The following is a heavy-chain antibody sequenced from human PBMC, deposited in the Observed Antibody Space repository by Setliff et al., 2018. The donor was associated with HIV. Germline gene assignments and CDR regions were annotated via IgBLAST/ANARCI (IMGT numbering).Heavy chain of an antibody. V-gene: IGHV1-46*01. CDR3: ARDRPNYGDSSMNDAFDI. CDR1: GYTLTSNH. Sequence: ASVKVSCKASGYTLTSNHMHWVRQAPGQGLEWMGIITPIGGGTNYAQKFQGRVTMTTDTSTSTVYMHLSSLRSDDTAVYYCARDRPNYGDSSMNDAFDIWGQGTMVTVSS. CDR2: ITPIGGGT. J-gene: IGHJ3*02. D-gene: IGHD3-22*01.